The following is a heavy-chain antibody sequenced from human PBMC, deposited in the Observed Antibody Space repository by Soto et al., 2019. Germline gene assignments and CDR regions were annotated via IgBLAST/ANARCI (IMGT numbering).Heavy chain of an antibody. CDR2: IYSSGAK. D-gene: IGHD2-21*02. CDR1: GGSISSGSYS. Sequence: SETLSLTCAVSGGSISSGSYSWSWIRQSPGRGLEWIGYIYSSGAKYYNPSLGSRVTLSMDTSKNQFSLKLTSVTAADTAVYFCARDLGEAVTADRYYHYGIDVWGQGTTVTVSS. J-gene: IGHJ6*02. V-gene: IGHV4-30-2*06. CDR3: ARDLGEAVTADRYYHYGIDV.